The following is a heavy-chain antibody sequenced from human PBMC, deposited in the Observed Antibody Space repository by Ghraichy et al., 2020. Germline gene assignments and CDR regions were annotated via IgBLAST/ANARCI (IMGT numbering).Heavy chain of an antibody. CDR1: GGSISSSSYY. Sequence: SETLSLTCTVSGGSISSSSYYWGWIRQPPGKGLEWIGSIYYSGSTYYNPSLKSRVTISVDTSKNQFSLKLSSVTAADTAVYYCARRATVVTPTWAWFDYFDYWGQGTLVTVSS. CDR2: IYYSGST. CDR3: ARRATVVTPTWAWFDYFDY. D-gene: IGHD4-23*01. J-gene: IGHJ4*02. V-gene: IGHV4-39*01.